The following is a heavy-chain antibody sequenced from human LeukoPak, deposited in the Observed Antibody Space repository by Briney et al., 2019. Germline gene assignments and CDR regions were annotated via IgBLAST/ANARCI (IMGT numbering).Heavy chain of an antibody. CDR1: GFPFSSYW. Sequence: PGGSLRLSCAASGFPFSSYWMHRVRQVPGKGLLWVSRINSDGSATIYADSVRGRFTISRDNAKNTLYLQMSGLRVEDTAVYHCASDSPYYGMDVWGQGTTVTVSS. CDR3: ASDSPYYGMDV. J-gene: IGHJ6*02. V-gene: IGHV3-74*01. CDR2: INSDGSAT.